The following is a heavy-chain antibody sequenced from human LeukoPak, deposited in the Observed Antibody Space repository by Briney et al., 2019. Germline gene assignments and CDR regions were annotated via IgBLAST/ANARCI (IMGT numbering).Heavy chain of an antibody. V-gene: IGHV4-4*07. CDR1: GGSISSYY. Sequence: SETLSLTCTVSGGSISSYYWSWIRQPAGKGLEWIGRIYTSGSTNYNPSLKSRVTISIDTSKNQFSLKVTSVTAADTAVYYCARTKGILTGDNWFDPWGQGILVTVSS. CDR2: IYTSGST. J-gene: IGHJ5*02. D-gene: IGHD3-9*01. CDR3: ARTKGILTGDNWFDP.